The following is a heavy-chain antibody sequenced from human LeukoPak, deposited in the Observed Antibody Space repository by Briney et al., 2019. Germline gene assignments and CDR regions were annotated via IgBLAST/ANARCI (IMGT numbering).Heavy chain of an antibody. D-gene: IGHD3-3*01. CDR1: GYTFTGYY. V-gene: IGHV1-2*02. Sequence: GASVKVSCKASGYTFTGYYIHWVRQAPGQGLEWMGWINPNSGGTNYAQKFQGRVTMTRDTSISTAYMELSRLRSDDTAVYYCGLWSGYYSIDYWGQGTLVTVSS. CDR3: GLWSGYYSIDY. J-gene: IGHJ4*02. CDR2: INPNSGGT.